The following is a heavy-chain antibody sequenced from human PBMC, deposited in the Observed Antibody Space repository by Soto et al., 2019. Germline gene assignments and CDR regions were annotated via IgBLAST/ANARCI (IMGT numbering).Heavy chain of an antibody. Sequence: SETLSLTCSVSVGSISSGPYYWSWIRQHPGKGLEWIGYTYYSGSTYYNPSLKSRVTISLNTSKNQFSLKLSSVTAADTAVYYCARVLCYGSGRSSSYYFDYWGQGTQVTVCS. D-gene: IGHD3-10*01. CDR3: ARVLCYGSGRSSSYYFDY. CDR1: VGSISSGPYY. J-gene: IGHJ4*02. V-gene: IGHV4-31*03. CDR2: TYYSGST.